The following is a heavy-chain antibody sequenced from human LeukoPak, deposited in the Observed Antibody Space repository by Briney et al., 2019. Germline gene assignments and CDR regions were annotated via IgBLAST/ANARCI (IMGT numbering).Heavy chain of an antibody. CDR2: ISANGGET. CDR1: GFTFSIYA. D-gene: IGHD6-19*01. Sequence: PGGSLRPSCAASGFTFSIYAMNWVRQAPGKGLEWVSSISANGGETHYADSVKGRFTIPRDNSKNTLYLQMNSLRAEDTAVYYCAKDEGSGWALNSYFDYWGQGTLVTVSS. V-gene: IGHV3-23*01. J-gene: IGHJ4*02. CDR3: AKDEGSGWALNSYFDY.